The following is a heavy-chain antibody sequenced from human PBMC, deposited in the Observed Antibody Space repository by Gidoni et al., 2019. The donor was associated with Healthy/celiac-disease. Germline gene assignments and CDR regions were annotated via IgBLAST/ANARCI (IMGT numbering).Heavy chain of an antibody. Sequence: QVQLVPSGAEVKKPGASVKVSCKASGYTFTGYYMHWVRQAPGNGLEWMGLINPSSGGTNYAQKCQGRVTMTRDTSISTAYMELSRLRSDDTAVYYCARDPLLWFGEFSHPWGQGTLVTVSS. V-gene: IGHV1-2*02. CDR2: INPSSGGT. D-gene: IGHD3-10*01. CDR1: GYTFTGYY. J-gene: IGHJ5*02. CDR3: ARDPLLWFGEFSHP.